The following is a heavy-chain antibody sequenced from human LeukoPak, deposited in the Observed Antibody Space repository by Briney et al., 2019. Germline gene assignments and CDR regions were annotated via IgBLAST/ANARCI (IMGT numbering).Heavy chain of an antibody. J-gene: IGHJ4*02. CDR1: EFTFTTYG. CDR3: AKMEKSFSGLVLGYDYYFDY. Sequence: AGRSLTLSCAASEFTFTTYGMHWVRQAPGKGLEWVSAISGSGGSTYYADSVKGRFTISRDNSKNTLYLQMNSLRAEDTAVYYCAKMEKSFSGLVLGYDYYFDYWGQGTLVTVSS. V-gene: IGHV3-23*01. CDR2: ISGSGGST. D-gene: IGHD6-19*01.